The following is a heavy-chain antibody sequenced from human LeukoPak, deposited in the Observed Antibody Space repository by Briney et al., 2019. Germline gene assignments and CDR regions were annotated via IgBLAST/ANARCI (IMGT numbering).Heavy chain of an antibody. CDR2: LPRSGGDT. D-gene: IGHD4-17*01. CDR3: ARENGDYVIDY. Sequence: PGASLRLSCAASGFPFSSSAMSWVRQAPGKGLEWVSGLPRSGGDTYYADSVKGRFTISRDNAKNSLYLQMNSLRAEDTAVYYCARENGDYVIDYWGQGTLVTVSS. J-gene: IGHJ4*02. V-gene: IGHV3-23*01. CDR1: GFPFSSSA.